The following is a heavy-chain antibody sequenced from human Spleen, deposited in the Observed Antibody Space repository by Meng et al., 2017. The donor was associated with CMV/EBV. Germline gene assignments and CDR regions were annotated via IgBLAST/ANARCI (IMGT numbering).Heavy chain of an antibody. Sequence: QVQLQQWGAGLLKPSETLSLTCAVYGGSFSGYYWSWIRQPPGKGLEWIGEINHSGSTNYNPSLKSRVTISVDTYKNQFSLKLSSVTAADTAVYYCARGHRGSSSSAFFDYWGQGTLVTVS. CDR2: INHSGST. D-gene: IGHD6-6*01. V-gene: IGHV4-34*01. J-gene: IGHJ4*02. CDR1: GGSFSGYY. CDR3: ARGHRGSSSSAFFDY.